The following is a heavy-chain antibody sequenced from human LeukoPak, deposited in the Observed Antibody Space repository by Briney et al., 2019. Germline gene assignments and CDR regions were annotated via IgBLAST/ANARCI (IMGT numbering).Heavy chain of an antibody. CDR3: AKNGGDSYGTGHFDC. J-gene: IGHJ4*02. CDR1: GFTFRSYA. Sequence: PGGSLRLSCVVSGFTFRSYAMTWVRQAPGEGLEWVSAIGGSGANTYYADSVKGRFTISRDNSKNTLYLQMDSLRADDTAVYYCAKNGGDSYGTGHFDCWGQGTLVTVSS. CDR2: IGGSGANT. D-gene: IGHD3-10*01. V-gene: IGHV3-23*01.